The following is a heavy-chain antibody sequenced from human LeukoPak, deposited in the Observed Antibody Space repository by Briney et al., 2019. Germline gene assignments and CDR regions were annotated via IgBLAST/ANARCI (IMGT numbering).Heavy chain of an antibody. CDR1: GFTFSSYA. CDR2: ISYDGSNK. CDR3: ARGDSSSWFKIDY. D-gene: IGHD6-13*01. Sequence: PGGSPRLSCAASGFTFSSYAMHWVRQAPGKGLEWVAVISYDGSNKYYADSVKGRFTISRDNSKNTLYLQMNSLRAEDTAVYYCARGDSSSWFKIDYWGQGTLVTVSS. V-gene: IGHV3-30*04. J-gene: IGHJ4*02.